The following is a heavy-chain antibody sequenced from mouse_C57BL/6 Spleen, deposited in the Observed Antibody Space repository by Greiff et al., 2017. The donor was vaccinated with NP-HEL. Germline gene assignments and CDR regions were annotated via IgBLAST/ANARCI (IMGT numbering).Heavy chain of an antibody. Sequence: VQLQQSGAELARPGASVKMSCKASGYTFTSYTMHWVKQRPGQGLEWIGYINPSSGYTKYNQKFKDKATLTADKSSSTAYMQLSSLTSEDSAVYYCARETTVVAEGYYFDYWGQGTTLTVSS. D-gene: IGHD1-1*01. J-gene: IGHJ2*01. CDR1: GYTFTSYT. CDR3: ARETTVVAEGYYFDY. V-gene: IGHV1-4*01. CDR2: INPSSGYT.